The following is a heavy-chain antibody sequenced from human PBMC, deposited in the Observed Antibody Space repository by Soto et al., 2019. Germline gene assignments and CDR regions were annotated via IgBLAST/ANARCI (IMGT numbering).Heavy chain of an antibody. D-gene: IGHD7-27*01. Sequence: PGGSLRLSCAASGFRCSISPMHGVGQAPGKGPEWVALISYDGTNKFYADSVNGRFTISRDNSKSTLYLQVDSLRPEDAAVYYCARDPKTSGGQHWAFNYFDSWGQGTLVTVSS. CDR3: ARDPKTSGGQHWAFNYFDS. V-gene: IGHV3-30-3*01. J-gene: IGHJ4*02. CDR2: ISYDGTNK. CDR1: GFRCSISP.